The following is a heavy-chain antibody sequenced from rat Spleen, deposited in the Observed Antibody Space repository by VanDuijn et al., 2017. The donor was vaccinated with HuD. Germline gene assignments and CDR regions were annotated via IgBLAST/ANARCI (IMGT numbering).Heavy chain of an antibody. D-gene: IGHD1-12*01. CDR1: GFSLTSNS. Sequence: QVQLKESGPGLVQPSQTLSLTCTVSGFSLTSNSVSWVRQPPGKGLEWLGAIWSGGNTAYNSSFQSRLSVSRDISKSQVFLRMNSLQTEDTATYYCVRANRESYAHFDYWGQGVMVTVSS. CDR3: VRANRESYAHFDY. J-gene: IGHJ2*01. CDR2: IWSGGNT. V-gene: IGHV2-1*01.